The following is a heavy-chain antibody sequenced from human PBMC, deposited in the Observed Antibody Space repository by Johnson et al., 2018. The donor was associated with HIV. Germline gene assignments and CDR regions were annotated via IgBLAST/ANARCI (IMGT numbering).Heavy chain of an antibody. Sequence: QMLLVEYGGGLVQAGGSLRLSCAASGFTFSDHYMTWIRQAPGKGLECISSISSSGRTTYYADSVKGRFTISRNNVQNSMLLQMNSLRADDTAVYFCVRRMVVGYVAFDIWGQGTMVSVSS. CDR1: GFTFSDHY. V-gene: IGHV3-11*04. CDR3: VRRMVVGYVAFDI. J-gene: IGHJ3*02. D-gene: IGHD2-21*01. CDR2: ISSSGRTT.